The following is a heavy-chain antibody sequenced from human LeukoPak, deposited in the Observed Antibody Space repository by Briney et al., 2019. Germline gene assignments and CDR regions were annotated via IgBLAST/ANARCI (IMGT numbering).Heavy chain of an antibody. CDR3: AKDRAVAGISAATD. Sequence: QTGRSLRLSCAASGFTFSTYAMSWVRQAPGKGLEWVSSISGGGDSTHYEDSVKGRFSISRDNSKNTLYLQINSLRAEDTATYHCAKDRAVAGISAATDWGQGTLVTVSS. CDR1: GFTFSTYA. CDR2: ISGGGDST. D-gene: IGHD6-19*01. J-gene: IGHJ4*02. V-gene: IGHV3-23*01.